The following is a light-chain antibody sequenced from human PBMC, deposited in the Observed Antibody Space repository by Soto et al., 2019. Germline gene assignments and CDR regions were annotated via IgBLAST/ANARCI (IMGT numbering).Light chain of an antibody. CDR3: QQLNSYLPIT. V-gene: IGKV1-9*01. Sequence: IWMTQSPSLLSASTGDRVTISCRASQGISSWLAWYQQKPGRAPKLLIYAASTLQSGVPSRFSGSGSGTEFTLTISSLQPEDFATYYCQQLNSYLPITFGQGTRLEIK. CDR2: AAS. J-gene: IGKJ5*01. CDR1: QGISSW.